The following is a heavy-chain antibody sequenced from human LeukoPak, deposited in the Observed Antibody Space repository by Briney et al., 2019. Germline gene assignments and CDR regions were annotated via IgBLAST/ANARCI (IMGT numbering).Heavy chain of an antibody. CDR3: ARVIGMGWLQSGEAFDI. J-gene: IGHJ3*02. V-gene: IGHV3-53*01. CDR1: GFTFSSYW. CDR2: IYSGGST. D-gene: IGHD5-24*01. Sequence: GGSLRLSCAASGFTFSSYWMRWVRQAPGKGLVWVSVIYSGGSTYYADSVKGRFTISRDNSKNTLYLQMNSLRAEDTAVYYCARVIGMGWLQSGEAFDIWGQGTMVTVSS.